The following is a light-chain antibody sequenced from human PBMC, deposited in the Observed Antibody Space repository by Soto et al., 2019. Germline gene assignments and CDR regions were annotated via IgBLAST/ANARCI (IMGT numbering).Light chain of an antibody. J-gene: IGKJ5*01. CDR1: DSSHNDY. Sequence: EIVLTQSPGTLSLSPGERGTLSCTASDSSHNDYLAWYQQKPGQAPRLLIHGASRRATGIPDRFSGSGSGTDFTLTISRLESEDFAVYYCQQYGSSPITFGQGTRLEIK. V-gene: IGKV3-20*01. CDR2: GAS. CDR3: QQYGSSPIT.